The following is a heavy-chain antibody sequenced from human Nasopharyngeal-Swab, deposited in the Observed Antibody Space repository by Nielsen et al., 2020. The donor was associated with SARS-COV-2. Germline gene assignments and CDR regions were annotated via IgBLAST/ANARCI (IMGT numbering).Heavy chain of an antibody. D-gene: IGHD1-1*01. CDR3: ARGTVRLTERYNFNYPLDY. J-gene: IGHJ4*02. CDR2: IYYSGST. CDR1: GGSISSSSYY. V-gene: IGHV4-39*07. Sequence: SETLSLTCTVSGGSISSSSYYWGWIRQPPGKGLEWIGSIYYSGSTYFNPSLKSRVTIPLATSKNQFSLKLSSVTAADTAVYYCARGTVRLTERYNFNYPLDYWGQGTLVTVSS.